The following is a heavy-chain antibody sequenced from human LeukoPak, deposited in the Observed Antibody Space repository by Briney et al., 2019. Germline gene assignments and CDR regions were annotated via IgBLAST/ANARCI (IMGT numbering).Heavy chain of an antibody. CDR1: GYTFTSYG. J-gene: IGHJ4*02. D-gene: IGHD5-12*01. CDR3: ASLEVATISVGYFDY. Sequence: GASVKVSCKASGYTFTSYGISWVRQAPGQGLEWMGRIIPILGIANYAQKFQGRVTITADKSTSTAYMELSSLRSEDTAVYYCASLEVATISVGYFDYWGQGTLVTVSS. V-gene: IGHV1-69*04. CDR2: IIPILGIA.